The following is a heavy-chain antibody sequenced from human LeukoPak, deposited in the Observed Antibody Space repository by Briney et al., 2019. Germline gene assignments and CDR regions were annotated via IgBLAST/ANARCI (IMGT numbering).Heavy chain of an antibody. CDR3: ARKALPGNWFDP. J-gene: IGHJ5*02. CDR1: GGSISSYY. Sequence: TSSETLSLTCTVSGGSISSYYWSWIRQPPGKGLEWIGYIYYSGSTNYNPSLKSRVTISVDTSKNQFSLNLSSVTAADTAVYYCARKALPGNWFDPWGQGTLVTVSS. V-gene: IGHV4-59*12. CDR2: IYYSGST.